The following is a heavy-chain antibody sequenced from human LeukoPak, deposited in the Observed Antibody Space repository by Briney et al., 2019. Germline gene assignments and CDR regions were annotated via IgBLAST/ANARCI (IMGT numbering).Heavy chain of an antibody. CDR2: ISSSSSYI. J-gene: IGHJ4*02. D-gene: IGHD1-26*01. V-gene: IGHV3-21*01. CDR3: ARDRSQWELPFDY. Sequence: GGSLGLSCAASGFTFSSYSMNWVRQAPGKGLEWVSSISSSSSYIYYADSVKGRFTISRDNAKNSLYLQMNSLRAEDTAVYYCARDRSQWELPFDYWGQGTLVTVSS. CDR1: GFTFSSYS.